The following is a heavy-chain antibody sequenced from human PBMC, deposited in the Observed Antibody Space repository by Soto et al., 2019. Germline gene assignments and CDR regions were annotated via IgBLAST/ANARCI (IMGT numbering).Heavy chain of an antibody. D-gene: IGHD3-22*01. V-gene: IGHV1-18*01. J-gene: IGHJ4*01. CDR2: ISAQNGDT. CDR1: GCTFTSYG. Sequence: ASVKVSCKASGCTFTSYGMSWVGQAPGRGLEWVGWISAQNGDTRYAQNLQGRITMTTDTFTNTAYMELTSLTSDDTAVYYCARDWSRYYESSVLMSFYWGQ. CDR3: ARDWSRYYESSVLMSFY.